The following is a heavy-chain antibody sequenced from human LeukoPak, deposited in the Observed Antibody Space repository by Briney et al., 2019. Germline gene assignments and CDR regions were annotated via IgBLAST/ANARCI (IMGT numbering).Heavy chain of an antibody. D-gene: IGHD3-9*01. J-gene: IGHJ4*02. CDR1: GFTFSSYS. CDR3: ARDQKLRYFDWSLDY. V-gene: IGHV3-48*01. CDR2: ISSSSSTI. Sequence: GGSLRLSCAASGFTFSSYSMNWVRQAPGKGLEWVSYISSSSSTIYYADSVKGRFTISRDNAKNSLYLQMNSLRAEDTAVYYCARDQKLRYFDWSLDYWGQGTLVTVSS.